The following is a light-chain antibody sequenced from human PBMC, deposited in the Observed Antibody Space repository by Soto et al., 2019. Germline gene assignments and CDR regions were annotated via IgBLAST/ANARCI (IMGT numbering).Light chain of an antibody. CDR3: QQYNNWPYT. J-gene: IGKJ2*01. CDR2: GAS. CDR1: QSVSSN. V-gene: IGKV3-15*01. Sequence: EIVLTQSPGTLSLSPGERATLSCRASQSVSSNLAWYQQKPGQAPRLLIYGASARATGIPARFSGSGSGTECTLTISSLQSEDFAVYYCQQYNNWPYTFGQVTKVDIK.